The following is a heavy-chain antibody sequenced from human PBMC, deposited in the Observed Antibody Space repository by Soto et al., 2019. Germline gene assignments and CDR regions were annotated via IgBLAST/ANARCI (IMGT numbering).Heavy chain of an antibody. CDR2: ISAYNGNT. V-gene: IGHV1-18*01. CDR1: GYTFTSYG. CDR3: ARVQGYDFWSGYHPIDYYYMDV. Sequence: ASVKVSCKASGYTFTSYGISWVRQAPGQGLEWMGWISAYNGNTNYAQKLQGRVTMTTDTSTSTAYMELRSLRSDDTAVYYCARVQGYDFWSGYHPIDYYYMDVWGTGTTVTVSS. D-gene: IGHD3-3*01. J-gene: IGHJ6*03.